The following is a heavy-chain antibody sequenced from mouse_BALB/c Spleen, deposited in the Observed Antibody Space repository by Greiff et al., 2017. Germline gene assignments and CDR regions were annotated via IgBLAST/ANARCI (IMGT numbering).Heavy chain of an antibody. Sequence: EVKLMESGGGLVKPGGSLKLSCAASGFTFSDYYMYWVRQTPEKRLEWVATISDGGSYTYYPDSVKGRFTISRDNAKNNLYLQMSSLKSEDTAMYYCARGYYGSSLWFAYWGQGTLVTVSA. CDR3: ARGYYGSSLWFAY. CDR2: ISDGGSYT. D-gene: IGHD1-1*01. CDR1: GFTFSDYY. J-gene: IGHJ3*01. V-gene: IGHV5-4*02.